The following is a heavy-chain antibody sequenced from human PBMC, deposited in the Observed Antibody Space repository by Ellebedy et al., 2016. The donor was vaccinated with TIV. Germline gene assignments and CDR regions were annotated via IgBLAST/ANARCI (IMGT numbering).Heavy chain of an antibody. V-gene: IGHV3-15*01. D-gene: IGHD2-15*01. Sequence: GESLKISXAASGFTFSNALMSWVRQAPGKGLEWVGRIKSKTDGGTTDYAAPVKGRFTISRDDSKNTLYLQMNSLKTEDTAVYYCARVVAARRMPPVADYWGQGTLVTVSS. CDR1: GFTFSNAL. J-gene: IGHJ4*02. CDR2: IKSKTDGGTT. CDR3: ARVVAARRMPPVADY.